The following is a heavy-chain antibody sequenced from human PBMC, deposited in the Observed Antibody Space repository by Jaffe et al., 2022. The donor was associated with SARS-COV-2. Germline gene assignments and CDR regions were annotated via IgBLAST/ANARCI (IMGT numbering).Heavy chain of an antibody. CDR2: ISYDGSNK. V-gene: IGHV3-30*18. CDR1: GFTFSSYG. Sequence: QVQLVESGGGVVQPGRSLRLSCAASGFTFSSYGMHWVRQAPGKGLEWVAVISYDGSNKYYADSVKGRFTISRDNSKNTLYLQMNSLRAEDTAVYYCANEIMDDYGDYLDAFDIWGQGTMVTVSS. CDR3: ANEIMDDYGDYLDAFDI. J-gene: IGHJ3*02. D-gene: IGHD4-17*01.